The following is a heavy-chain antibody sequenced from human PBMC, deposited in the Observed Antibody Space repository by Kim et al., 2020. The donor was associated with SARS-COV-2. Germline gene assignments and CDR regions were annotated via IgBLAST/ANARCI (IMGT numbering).Heavy chain of an antibody. CDR1: GFTFSSYA. CDR2: ISGSGGST. V-gene: IGHV3-23*01. J-gene: IGHJ4*02. CDR3: AIDTMIVVGKAAQFDY. D-gene: IGHD3-22*01. Sequence: GGSLRLSCAASGFTFSSYAMSWVRQAPGKGLEWVSAISGSGGSTYYADSVKGRFTISRDNSKNTLYLQMNSLRAEDTAVYYCAIDTMIVVGKAAQFDYWGQGTLVTVSS.